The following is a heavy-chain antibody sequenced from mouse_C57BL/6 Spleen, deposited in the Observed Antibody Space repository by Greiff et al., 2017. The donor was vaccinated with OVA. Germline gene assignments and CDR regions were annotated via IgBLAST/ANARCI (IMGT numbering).Heavy chain of an antibody. D-gene: IGHD2-4*01. Sequence: QVHVKQPGAELVRPGSSVKLSCKASGYTFTSYWMHWVKQRPIQGLEWIGNIDPSDSETHYNQKFKDKATLTVDKSSSTAYMQLSSLTSEDSAVYYCAREGDYEGVGFAYWGQGTLVTVSA. V-gene: IGHV1-52*01. CDR3: AREGDYEGVGFAY. CDR1: GYTFTSYW. CDR2: IDPSDSET. J-gene: IGHJ3*01.